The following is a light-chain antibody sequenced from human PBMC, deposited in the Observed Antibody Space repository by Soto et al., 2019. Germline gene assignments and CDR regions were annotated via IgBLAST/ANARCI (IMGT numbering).Light chain of an antibody. J-gene: IGKJ1*01. CDR2: DAS. Sequence: DIQMTQSPSSLSASVGDRVTVTCQASQDISNYLNWYQHKAGKAPKLLISDASNMQTGVPSRFSGSRSGTDFTFTISSLQPEDIATYYCQQYHDLFPWTFGQGTKVEI. CDR3: QQYHDLFPWT. V-gene: IGKV1-33*01. CDR1: QDISNY.